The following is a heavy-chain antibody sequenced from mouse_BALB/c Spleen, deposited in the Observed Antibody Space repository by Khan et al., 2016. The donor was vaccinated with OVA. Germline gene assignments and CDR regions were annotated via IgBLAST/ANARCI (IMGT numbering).Heavy chain of an antibody. CDR1: GFSLTNYG. CDR2: IWSDGSI. D-gene: IGHD2-10*01. CDR3: ARQPYYHYYIMDY. Sequence: QVQLKESGPGLVAPSQSLSITCTISGFSLTNYGVHWVRQPPGKGLVWLVVIWSDGSINYNSALKSRLSISKDNSKSQVFLKMNSLQTEDTAMYYCARQPYYHYYIMDYWGQGTSVTVSS. J-gene: IGHJ4*01. V-gene: IGHV2-6-1*01.